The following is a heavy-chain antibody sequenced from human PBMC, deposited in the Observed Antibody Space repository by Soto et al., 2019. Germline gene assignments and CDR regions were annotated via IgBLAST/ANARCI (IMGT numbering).Heavy chain of an antibody. J-gene: IGHJ4*02. CDR1: GFTVSSYG. Sequence: QVQLVESGGGVVQPGRSLRLSCAASGFTVSSYGMHWVRQAPGKGLEWVAVIWYDGSNKYYADYVKGRFTISRDNSKNTLYLQMNSRRAEDTAVYYCARPYSSGWYYFDYWGQGTLVTVSS. D-gene: IGHD6-19*01. CDR3: ARPYSSGWYYFDY. V-gene: IGHV3-33*01. CDR2: IWYDGSNK.